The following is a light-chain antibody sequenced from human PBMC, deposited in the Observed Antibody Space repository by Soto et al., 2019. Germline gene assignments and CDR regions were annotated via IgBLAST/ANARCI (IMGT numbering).Light chain of an antibody. Sequence: QSALTQPASVSGSPGQSITISCTGTSSDVGSYNLVSWYQQHPGKAPKLLIYDGSKRPSGVSNRFSESKSGNTASLTISGLLAEDEAYYYCCSYVGNSAWVFGSGTKLTVL. CDR2: DGS. CDR1: SSDVGSYNL. V-gene: IGLV2-23*01. J-gene: IGLJ1*01. CDR3: CSYVGNSAWV.